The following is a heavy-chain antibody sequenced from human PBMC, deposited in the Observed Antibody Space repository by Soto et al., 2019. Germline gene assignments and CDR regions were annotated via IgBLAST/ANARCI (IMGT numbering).Heavy chain of an antibody. V-gene: IGHV4-34*01. CDR1: GGSFSGYY. D-gene: IGHD4-4*01. CDR2: INHSGST. J-gene: IGHJ5*02. CDR3: ARGSGVRTTGSYNGFDP. Sequence: SETLSLTCAVYGGSFSGYYWSWIRQPPGKGLEWIGEINHSGSTNYNPSLTSRVTISVDTSKNQFTLKLSPVTAADTAVDYCARGSGVRTTGSYNGFDPWGQGTLVTVSS.